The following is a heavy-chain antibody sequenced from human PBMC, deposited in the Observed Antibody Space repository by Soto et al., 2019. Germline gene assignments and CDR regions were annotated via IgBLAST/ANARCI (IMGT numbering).Heavy chain of an antibody. Sequence: PGESLKISCKGSGYSFTSYWISWVRQMPGKGLEWMGRIDPSDSYTNYSPSFQGHVTISADKSISTAYLQWSSLKASDTAMYYCASSGDYSNPKSPYYYYGMDVWGQRTTVTVSS. CDR1: GYSFTSYW. J-gene: IGHJ6*02. CDR2: IDPSDSYT. CDR3: ASSGDYSNPKSPYYYYGMDV. V-gene: IGHV5-10-1*01. D-gene: IGHD4-4*01.